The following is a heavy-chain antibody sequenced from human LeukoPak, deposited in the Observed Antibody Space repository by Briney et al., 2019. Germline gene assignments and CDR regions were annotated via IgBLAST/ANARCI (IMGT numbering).Heavy chain of an antibody. CDR3: AQNIVGVFGFGMDV. D-gene: IGHD1-26*01. J-gene: IGHJ6*02. CDR2: IYWDDDK. Sequence: SGPTLVKPTQTLTLTCAFSGFSLSTSGVGVGWIRQPPGKALEWLALIYWDDDKRYSPSLKSRLTITKDTSKHQVVLTMTNMDPVDTATYYCAQNIVGVFGFGMDVWGQGTTVTVSS. V-gene: IGHV2-5*02. CDR1: GFSLSTSGVG.